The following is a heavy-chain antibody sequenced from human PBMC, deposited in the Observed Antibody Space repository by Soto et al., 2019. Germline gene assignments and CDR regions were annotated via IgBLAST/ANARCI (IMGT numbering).Heavy chain of an antibody. CDR2: IIPIFGTA. J-gene: IGHJ4*02. D-gene: IGHD3-22*01. CDR1: GGTFSSYA. CDR3: ARARDSSGYYRGTFDY. V-gene: IGHV1-69*06. Sequence: QVQLVQSGAEVTKPGSSVKVSCKASGGTFSSYAISWVRQAPGQGLEWMGGIIPIFGTANSAQKFQGRVTITADKSTSTAYMELSSLRSDDTAVYYCARARDSSGYYRGTFDYWGQGTLVTVSS.